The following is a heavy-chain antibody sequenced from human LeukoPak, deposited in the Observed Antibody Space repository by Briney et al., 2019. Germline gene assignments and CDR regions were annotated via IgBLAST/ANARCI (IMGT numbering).Heavy chain of an antibody. CDR1: GYTFTSYG. D-gene: IGHD5-18*01. V-gene: IGHV1-18*01. CDR2: ISAYNGNT. J-gene: IGHJ4*02. CDR3: ARVRVDTAMAPFDY. Sequence: ASVTVSCRASGYTFTSYGISWVRQAPGQGLEGMGWISAYNGNTNYAQKLQGRVTMTTDTSTSTAYMELRSLRSDDTAVYYCARVRVDTAMAPFDYWGQGTLVTVSS.